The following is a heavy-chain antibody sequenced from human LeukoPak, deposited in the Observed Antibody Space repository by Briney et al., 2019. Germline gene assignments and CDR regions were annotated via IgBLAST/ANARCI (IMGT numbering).Heavy chain of an antibody. CDR2: IIPLFGTA. CDR1: GGTFSNYA. V-gene: IGHV1-69*05. D-gene: IGHD3-10*01. J-gene: IGHJ6*03. Sequence: SVKVSCKASGGTFSNYAISWVRQPPGQGLEWMGGIIPLFGTANYAQKFQGSLTITTDESTSTAYMELSSLRSEDTAVYYCARSYGSGSYYLYYYYYMDVWGKGTTVTVSS. CDR3: ARSYGSGSYYLYYYYYMDV.